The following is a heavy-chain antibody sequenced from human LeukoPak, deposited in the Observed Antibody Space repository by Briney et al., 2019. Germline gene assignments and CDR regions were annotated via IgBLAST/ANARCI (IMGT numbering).Heavy chain of an antibody. CDR1: GGSISSYY. CDR2: IYYSGST. V-gene: IGHV4-59*01. Sequence: SETLSLTCTVSGGSISSYYWSWIRQPPGKGLEWIGYIYYSGSTNYNPSLKSRVTISVDTSKNQISLKLSSVTAADTAVYYCARDHYGFNYYYYYGMDVWGQGTTVTVSS. D-gene: IGHD3-16*01. J-gene: IGHJ6*02. CDR3: ARDHYGFNYYYYYGMDV.